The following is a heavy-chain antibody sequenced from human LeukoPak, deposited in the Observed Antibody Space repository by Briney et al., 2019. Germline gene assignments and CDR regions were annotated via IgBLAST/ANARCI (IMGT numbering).Heavy chain of an antibody. Sequence: GGSLRLSCAASRDTLSSYSMNWVRQAPGKGLEWLSYISYGSGARYYAESVKGRFTISRDNARNSLSLQMNSLGVEDTAVYFCARWGQTSGYYYVDNWGQGTLVTVSS. CDR3: ARWGQTSGYYYVDN. D-gene: IGHD5-12*01. CDR1: RDTLSSYS. V-gene: IGHV3-48*04. CDR2: ISYGSGAR. J-gene: IGHJ4*02.